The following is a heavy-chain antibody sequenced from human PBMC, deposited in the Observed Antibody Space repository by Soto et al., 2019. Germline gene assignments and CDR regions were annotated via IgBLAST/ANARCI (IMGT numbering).Heavy chain of an antibody. CDR3: VKDVSSSWYGDYYYGMGV. CDR2: ISSNGGST. J-gene: IGHJ6*02. D-gene: IGHD6-13*01. V-gene: IGHV3-64D*06. Sequence: GGSLRLSCSASGFTFSSYAMHWVRQAPGKGLEYVSAISSNGGSTYYADSVKGRFTISRDNSKNTLYLQMSSLRAEDTAVYYCVKDVSSSWYGDYYYGMGVWGQGTTVTVSS. CDR1: GFTFSSYA.